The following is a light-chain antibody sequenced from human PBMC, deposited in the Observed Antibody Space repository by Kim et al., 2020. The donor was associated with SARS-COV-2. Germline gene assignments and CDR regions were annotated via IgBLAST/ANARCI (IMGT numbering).Light chain of an antibody. Sequence: QSVLTQPPSASGTPGQRVTISCSGSSSNIGSHTVSWYQQLPGTAPKLLIYTDNLRPSGVPDRFSGSKFGTSASLAISGLQSEDEADYYCAAWDDSLLWVFGGGTQLTVL. J-gene: IGLJ3*02. CDR1: SSNIGSHT. V-gene: IGLV1-44*01. CDR2: TDN. CDR3: AAWDDSLLWV.